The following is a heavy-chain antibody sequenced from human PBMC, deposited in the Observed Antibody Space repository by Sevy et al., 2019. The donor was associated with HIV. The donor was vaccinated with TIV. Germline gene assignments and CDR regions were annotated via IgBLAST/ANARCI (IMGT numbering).Heavy chain of an antibody. CDR3: ARVRDRYCSGGSCYYGYFFDY. J-gene: IGHJ4*02. Sequence: GGSLRLSCAASGFIFSNYYMTWVRQAPGKGLEWVSYISDRSDTISYADSVKGRFTISRDNAKNALYLQMSSLRVEDTAVYYCARVRDRYCSGGSCYYGYFFDYWGQGTLVTVSS. CDR2: ISDRSDTI. CDR1: GFIFSNYY. D-gene: IGHD2-15*01. V-gene: IGHV3-48*01.